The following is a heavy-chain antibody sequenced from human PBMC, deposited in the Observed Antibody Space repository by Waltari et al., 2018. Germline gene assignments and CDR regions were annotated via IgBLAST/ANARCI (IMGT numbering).Heavy chain of an antibody. V-gene: IGHV3-30*02. J-gene: IGHJ5*02. CDR2: IRYDGSNK. Sequence: QVQLVESGGGVVQPGGSLRLSCAASGFTFSSYGMHWVRQAPGKGLEWVAFIRYDGSNKYYADSVKGRFTISRDNSKNTLYLQMNSLRAEDTAVYYCAKDKITGNNWFDPWGQGTLVTVSS. CDR3: AKDKITGNNWFDP. CDR1: GFTFSSYG. D-gene: IGHD1-20*01.